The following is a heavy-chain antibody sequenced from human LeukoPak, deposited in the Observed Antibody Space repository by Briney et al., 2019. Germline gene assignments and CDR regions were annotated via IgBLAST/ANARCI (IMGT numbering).Heavy chain of an antibody. J-gene: IGHJ4*02. V-gene: IGHV3-66*01. CDR2: IYSGGST. D-gene: IGHD4-11*01. Sequence: GGSLRLSCAASGFTVRSNYMSWVRQAPGKGLEWVSVIYSGGSTYYADSVKGRFTISRDNAKNTLYLQMNSLRAEDTAVYYCARVSLPYSNYDYWGQGTLVTVSS. CDR3: ARVSLPYSNYDY. CDR1: GFTVRSNY.